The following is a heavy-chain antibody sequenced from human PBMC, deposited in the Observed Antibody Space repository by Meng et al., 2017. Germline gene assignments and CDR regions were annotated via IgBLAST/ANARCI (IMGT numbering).Heavy chain of an antibody. Sequence: GESLKISCNASGYTFPDYWLHWVRRAPGQGLEWMGRINPKSGDTHYAQRFQGRVTMTGDTSISTAYMELSGLRSDDTAMYYCARDEDISAAGKLFGDYWGQGTLVTVSS. CDR3: ARDEDISAAGKLFGDY. V-gene: IGHV1-2*06. CDR2: INPKSGDT. CDR1: GYTFPDYW. D-gene: IGHD6-13*01. J-gene: IGHJ4*02.